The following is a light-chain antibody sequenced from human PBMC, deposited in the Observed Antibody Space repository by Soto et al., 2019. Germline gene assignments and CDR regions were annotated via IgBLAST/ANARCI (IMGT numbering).Light chain of an antibody. V-gene: IGKV3-20*01. CDR1: QSVSSSY. Sequence: EIVLTQSPGTLSLSPGERATLYCRASQSVSSSYLAWYQQKAGQAPRLLIYGASNRATGIPDRFSDSGSGTDFILTISRLEPEDFAVYYCQHYGSSWTFGQGTKVDIK. CDR3: QHYGSSWT. CDR2: GAS. J-gene: IGKJ1*01.